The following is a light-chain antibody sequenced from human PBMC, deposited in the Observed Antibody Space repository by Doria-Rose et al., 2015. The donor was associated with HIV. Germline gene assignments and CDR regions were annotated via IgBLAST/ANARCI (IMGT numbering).Light chain of an antibody. CDR1: QDISSY. CDR3: QQYYSYPPT. V-gene: IGKV1-8*01. J-gene: IGKJ1*01. CDR2: AAS. Sequence: AIRMTQSPSSLSASTGDRVTITCRASQDISSYLAWYQQKPGKAPKLLIYAASTLQSGVPSRLSGSGSGTDFTLTISYLQSEDFATYYCQQYYSYPPTFGQGTKVEVK.